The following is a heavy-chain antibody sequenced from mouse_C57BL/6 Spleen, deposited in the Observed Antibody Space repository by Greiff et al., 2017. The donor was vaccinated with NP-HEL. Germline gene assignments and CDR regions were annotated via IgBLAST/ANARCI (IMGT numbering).Heavy chain of an antibody. Sequence: VQLQQPGAELVRPGSSVKLSCKASGYTFTSYWMHWVKQRPIQGLEWIGNIDPSDSETHYNQKFKDKATLTVDKSSSTAYMQLSSLTSEDSAVYYCARGGDDGYYGYAMDYWGQGTSVTVSS. CDR3: ARGGDDGYYGYAMDY. CDR2: IDPSDSET. J-gene: IGHJ4*01. D-gene: IGHD2-3*01. V-gene: IGHV1-52*01. CDR1: GYTFTSYW.